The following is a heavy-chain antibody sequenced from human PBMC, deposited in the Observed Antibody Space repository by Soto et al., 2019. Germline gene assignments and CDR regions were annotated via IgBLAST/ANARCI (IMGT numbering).Heavy chain of an antibody. D-gene: IGHD3-9*01. CDR3: ARDLRLGNILTGYYWPHAFDI. CDR1: GGSISSGGYY. J-gene: IGHJ3*02. Sequence: QVQLQESGPGLVKPSQTLSLTCTVSGGSISSGGYYWSWIRQHPGKGLEWIGYIYYSGSTYYNPSLKSRVTISVDTSKNQFSLKLSSVTAADTAVYYCARDLRLGNILTGYYWPHAFDIWGQGTMVTVSS. CDR2: IYYSGST. V-gene: IGHV4-31*03.